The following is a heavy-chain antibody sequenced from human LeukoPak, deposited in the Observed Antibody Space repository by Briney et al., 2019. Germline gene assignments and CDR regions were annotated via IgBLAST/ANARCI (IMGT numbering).Heavy chain of an antibody. Sequence: PSETLSLTCAVYGGSFRGYYWSWIRQPPGKGLEGMGEINHSGSTNYNPSLKSRVTISVDRSKNQFSLKLSSVTAADTAVYYCARGWINYDSYYYYMDVWGKGTTVTVSS. J-gene: IGHJ6*03. CDR2: INHSGST. CDR1: GGSFRGYY. V-gene: IGHV4-34*01. CDR3: ARGWINYDSYYYYMDV. D-gene: IGHD3-22*01.